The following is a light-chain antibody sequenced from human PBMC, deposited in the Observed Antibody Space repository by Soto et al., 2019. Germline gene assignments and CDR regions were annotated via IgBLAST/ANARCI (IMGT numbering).Light chain of an antibody. CDR2: EAS. J-gene: IGLJ3*02. CDR3: CSYVGESTYV. CDR1: SSDVGGYNL. Sequence: QSALTQPASVSGSPGQSITISCTGTSSDVGGYNLVSWYQQHPGKDPKLLIYEASKRPSGVSDRFSASKSGSTASLTISGLQAEDEADYYCCSYVGESTYVFGGGTKVTVL. V-gene: IGLV2-23*01.